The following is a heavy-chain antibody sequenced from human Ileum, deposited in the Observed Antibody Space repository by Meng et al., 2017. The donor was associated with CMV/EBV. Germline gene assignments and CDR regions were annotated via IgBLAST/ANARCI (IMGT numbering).Heavy chain of an antibody. V-gene: IGHV4-30-4*01. J-gene: IGHJ4*02. CDR1: GDSITTGNSY. CDR3: ARGRVAQDY. CDR2: IYNSGKT. Sequence: HLQESGPGQVKPSETLSLICSVSGDSITTGNSYWSWIRQAPGKDMEWIGYIYNSGKTDCNPSLKSRVTISIDTSKNQFSLKLTSVTAADTAVYYCARGRVAQDYWGQGTLVTVSS.